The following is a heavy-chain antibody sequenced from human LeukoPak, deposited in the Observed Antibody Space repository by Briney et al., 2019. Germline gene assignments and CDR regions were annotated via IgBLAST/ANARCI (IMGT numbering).Heavy chain of an antibody. CDR2: ISANNDDT. V-gene: IGHV1-18*01. J-gene: IGHJ4*02. CDR1: GYTFTSYG. D-gene: IGHD1-26*01. CDR3: ARDRDRSGSQSY. Sequence: ASVKVSCKASGYTFTSYGISWVRQAPGQGLECMGWISANNDDTNYAQKFQGRVTVTTETSTTTAYMELRTLRSDDTAVYYCARDRDRSGSQSYWGQGTLVTVSS.